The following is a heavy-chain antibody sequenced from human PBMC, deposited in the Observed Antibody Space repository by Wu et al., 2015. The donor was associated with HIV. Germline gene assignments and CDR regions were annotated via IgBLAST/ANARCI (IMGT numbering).Heavy chain of an antibody. Sequence: QVQLVQSGAEVKKPGSSVKVSCKASGGTFSSYAISWVRQAPGQGLEWMGRIIPIFGTANYAQKFQGRVTITADESTSTAYMELSSLRSEDTAVYYCARELGGDKMATITRTDAFDIWGKGTMVTVSS. V-gene: IGHV1-69*13. CDR3: ARELGGDKMATITRTDAFDI. CDR1: GGTFSSYA. D-gene: IGHD5-24*01. CDR2: IIPIFGTA. J-gene: IGHJ3*02.